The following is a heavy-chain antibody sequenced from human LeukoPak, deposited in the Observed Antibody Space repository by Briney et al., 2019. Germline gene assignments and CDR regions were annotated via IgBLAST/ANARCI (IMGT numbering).Heavy chain of an antibody. CDR2: ITSSSSTI. V-gene: IGHV3-48*02. J-gene: IGHJ4*02. CDR1: GFTVSSSNY. CDR3: ARGATPDC. D-gene: IGHD2-21*01. Sequence: GGSLRLSCAASGFTVSSSNYMNWVRQAPGKGLQWVSYITSSSSTIYYADSVKGRFTISRDNAKNSLYLQMNSLRDEDTAVYYCARGATPDCWGQGTLVTVSS.